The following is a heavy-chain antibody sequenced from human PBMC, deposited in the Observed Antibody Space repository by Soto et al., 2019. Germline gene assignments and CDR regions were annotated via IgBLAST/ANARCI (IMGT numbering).Heavy chain of an antibody. J-gene: IGHJ4*02. CDR1: GGSVSNSNYY. CDR2: VYYRGRG. V-gene: IGHV4-39*01. CDR3: VSQRTSVLTQAYFDY. Sequence: SETLSLTCTVSGGSVSNSNYYWGWIRQSPGKGLEWIGSVYYRGRGYSKSSVKSRVTISVDTSKNQFSLNLNSVTASDTAVYYCVSQRTSVLTQAYFDYWGPGALVTVSS. D-gene: IGHD2-8*01.